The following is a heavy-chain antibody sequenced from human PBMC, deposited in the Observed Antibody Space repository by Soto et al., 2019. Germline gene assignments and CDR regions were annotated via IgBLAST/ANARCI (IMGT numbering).Heavy chain of an antibody. CDR2: ISYDGSNK. D-gene: IGHD3-22*01. Sequence: QVQLVESGGGVVQPGRSLRLSCAASGFTFSSYGMHWVRQAPGKGLEWVAVISYDGSNKYYADSVKGRFTISRDNSKNTLYPQMNSLRAEDTAVYYCAKDPSGDYYDSSGYFLYYFDYWGQGTLVTVSS. CDR1: GFTFSSYG. CDR3: AKDPSGDYYDSSGYFLYYFDY. J-gene: IGHJ4*02. V-gene: IGHV3-30*18.